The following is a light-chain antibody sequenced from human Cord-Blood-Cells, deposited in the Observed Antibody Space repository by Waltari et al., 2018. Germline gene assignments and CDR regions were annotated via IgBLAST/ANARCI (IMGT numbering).Light chain of an antibody. CDR3: QQYDKLPFRLSMVLT. CDR1: QDISNY. Sequence: DIQMTQSPSSLSASVGDSVTITCQTSQDISNYLNWYQQKPGKAPKLLIYDASNLETGVPSRFSGSGSGTDFTFTISSLQPEDIATYYCQQYDKLPFRLSMVLTFGGGTKVEIK. V-gene: IGKV1-33*01. CDR2: DAS. J-gene: IGKJ4*01.